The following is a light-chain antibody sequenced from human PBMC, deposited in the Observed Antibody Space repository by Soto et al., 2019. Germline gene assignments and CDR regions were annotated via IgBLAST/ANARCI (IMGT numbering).Light chain of an antibody. CDR3: QQYNSYSPKYT. CDR2: KAS. CDR1: QSISSW. V-gene: IGKV1-5*03. J-gene: IGKJ2*01. Sequence: DIQMTQSPSTLSASVGDRVTITCRASQSISSWLAWYQQKPGKAPKFLIYKASSLESGVPSTFSGSGSGTEFTLTISSMQPDYFATYYCQQYNSYSPKYTFGQGTKLELK.